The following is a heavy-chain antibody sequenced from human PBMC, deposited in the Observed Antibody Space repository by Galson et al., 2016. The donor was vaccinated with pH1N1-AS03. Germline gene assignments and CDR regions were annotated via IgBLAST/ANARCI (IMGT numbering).Heavy chain of an antibody. CDR2: ISYDGSYK. V-gene: IGHV3-30*18. CDR3: AKDRRAGNWRGSDY. CDR1: GFTFSGYG. Sequence: SLRLSCAASGFTFSGYGMHWVRQAPGKGLEWVSVISYDGSYKNYADSVKGRFSISRDNSKNTLYLQMNSLRAEDTAVYYCAKDRRAGNWRGSDYWGQGTLVTVSS. J-gene: IGHJ4*02. D-gene: IGHD6-13*01.